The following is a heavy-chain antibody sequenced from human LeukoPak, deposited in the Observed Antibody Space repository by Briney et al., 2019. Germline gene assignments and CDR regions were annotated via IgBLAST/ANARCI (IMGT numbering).Heavy chain of an antibody. CDR1: GGSISSYY. CDR3: ARHFHDSSGYYDDY. Sequence: SETLSLTCTVSGGSISSYYGSWIRQPAGKGLEWIGNIHYSGSTNYNPSLESRVTISIDTSKNQFSLKLSSVTAADTAVYYCARHFHDSSGYYDDYWGQGTLVTVSS. V-gene: IGHV4-59*08. D-gene: IGHD3-22*01. CDR2: IHYSGST. J-gene: IGHJ4*02.